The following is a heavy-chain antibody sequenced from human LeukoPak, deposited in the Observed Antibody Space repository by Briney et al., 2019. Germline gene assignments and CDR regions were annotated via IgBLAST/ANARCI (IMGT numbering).Heavy chain of an antibody. CDR3: ARGPSTTYYYSMDV. D-gene: IGHD2/OR15-2a*01. J-gene: IGHJ6*03. Sequence: ASVKVSCKASGYTFTSYDINWVRQATGQGLEWMGWMNPNSSNTGYAQKFQGRVTITRNTSISTAYMELSSLRSEDTAVYSCARGPSTTYYYSMDVWGKGTTVPVSS. V-gene: IGHV1-8*03. CDR2: MNPNSSNT. CDR1: GYTFTSYD.